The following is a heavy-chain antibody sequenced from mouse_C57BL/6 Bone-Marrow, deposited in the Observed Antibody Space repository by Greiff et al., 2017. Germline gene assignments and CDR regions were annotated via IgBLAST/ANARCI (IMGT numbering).Heavy chain of an antibody. V-gene: IGHV1-81*01. CDR2: IYPRSGNT. CDR1: GYTFTSYG. J-gene: IGHJ3*01. CDR3: ARPDYGRRVWFAY. Sequence: VQLQESGAELARPGASVKLSCKASGYTFTSYGISWVKQRTGQGLEWIGEIYPRSGNTYYNEKFKGKATLTADKSSSTAYMELRSLTSEDSAVYFCARPDYGRRVWFAYWGQGTLVTVSA. D-gene: IGHD1-1*01.